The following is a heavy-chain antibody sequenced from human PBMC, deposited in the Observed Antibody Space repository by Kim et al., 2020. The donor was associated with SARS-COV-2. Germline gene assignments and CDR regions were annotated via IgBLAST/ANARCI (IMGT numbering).Heavy chain of an antibody. CDR3: ARSIVGAKLGMDV. CDR2: IYTGGSA. Sequence: GGSLRLSCAASGFTFSSNYMSWVRQAPGKGLEWVSLIYTGGSAYYADSVKGRFTISRDNSKNTLYPQMNSLRAADTAVYYCARSIVGAKLGMDVWGQGTRVTVPS. J-gene: IGHJ6*02. V-gene: IGHV3-53*01. CDR1: GFTFSSNY. D-gene: IGHD1-26*01.